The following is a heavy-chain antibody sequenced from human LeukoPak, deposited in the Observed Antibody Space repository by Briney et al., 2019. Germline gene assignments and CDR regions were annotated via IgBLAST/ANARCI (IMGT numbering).Heavy chain of an antibody. CDR2: IDPADSYT. CDR1: GYNFTSYW. Sequence: PGESLKISCQGSGYNFTSYWICWVRQMPGRGLEWMGRIDPADSYTNYSPSFQGHVTFSADKSISTAYLQWSTLKASDTAMYYCARQLTSGDCDYWGQGTLVTVSS. J-gene: IGHJ4*02. CDR3: ARQLTSGDCDY. V-gene: IGHV5-10-1*01. D-gene: IGHD1-1*01.